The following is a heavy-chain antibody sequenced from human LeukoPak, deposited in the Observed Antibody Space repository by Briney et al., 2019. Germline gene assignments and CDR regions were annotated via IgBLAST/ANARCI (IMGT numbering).Heavy chain of an antibody. Sequence: GGSLRLSCAASGFTFSSYAMHWVRQAPGKGLEWVAVISYDGSNKYYADSVKGRFTISRDNSKNTLYLQMNSLRAEDTAVYYCASLYTEERRAFDIWGQGTMVTVSS. J-gene: IGHJ3*02. D-gene: IGHD2-8*01. CDR1: GFTFSSYA. V-gene: IGHV3-30-3*01. CDR2: ISYDGSNK. CDR3: ASLYTEERRAFDI.